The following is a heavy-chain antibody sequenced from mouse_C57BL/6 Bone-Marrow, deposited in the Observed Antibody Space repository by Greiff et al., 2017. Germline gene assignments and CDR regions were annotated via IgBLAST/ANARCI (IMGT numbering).Heavy chain of an antibody. Sequence: VQLQQSGPELVKPGASVKISCKASGYTFTDYYMNWVKQSHGKSLEWIGDINPNNGGTSYNQKFKGKATLTVDKSSSTAYMELRSLTSEDSAVYYCAKGDYSNYGGYFDYWGQGTTLTVSS. CDR1: GYTFTDYY. V-gene: IGHV1-26*01. J-gene: IGHJ2*01. CDR3: AKGDYSNYGGYFDY. CDR2: INPNNGGT. D-gene: IGHD2-5*01.